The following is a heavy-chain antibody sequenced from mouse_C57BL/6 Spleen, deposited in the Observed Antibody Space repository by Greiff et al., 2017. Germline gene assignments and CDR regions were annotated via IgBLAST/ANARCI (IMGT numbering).Heavy chain of an antibody. D-gene: IGHD3-2*02. CDR2: IYPGSGNT. V-gene: IGHV1-76*01. CDR3: ARGGDSSGSYYFDY. Sequence: QVQLQQPGAELVRPGSSVKLSCKASGYTFTSYWMNWVKQRPGQGLEWIARIYPGSGNTYYNEKFKGKATLTAEKSSSTAYMQLSSLTSEDSAVYFCARGGDSSGSYYFDYWGQGTTLTVSS. J-gene: IGHJ2*01. CDR1: GYTFTSYW.